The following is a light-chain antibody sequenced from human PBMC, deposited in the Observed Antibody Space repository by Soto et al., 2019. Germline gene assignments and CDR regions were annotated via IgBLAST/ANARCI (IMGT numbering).Light chain of an antibody. CDR2: GAS. J-gene: IGKJ4*01. CDR3: QQYGDSLLT. Sequence: EIVLTQSPGTLSLSPGERATLSCRASQSVSNNYLAWYQQKPGQAPRLLIYGASNRATGIADRFSGSGSGTDFTLTISRLEPEDFAVYYCQQYGDSLLTFGGGTKVDIK. V-gene: IGKV3-20*01. CDR1: QSVSNNY.